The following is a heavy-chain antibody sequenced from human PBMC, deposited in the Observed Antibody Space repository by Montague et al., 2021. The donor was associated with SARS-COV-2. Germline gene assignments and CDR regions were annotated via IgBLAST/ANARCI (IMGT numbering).Heavy chain of an antibody. CDR1: GGSISSNSYY. Sequence: SETLSLTCTVSGGSISSNSYYWVRLPPPPGKGRVWIGCLYYSGNTYPNLYLQGPVTIAVSTSKIQLSLKLSSVTAAAAAGYYCAGPGYYYDSSGMADYWGQGTLVTVSS. J-gene: IGHJ4*02. CDR2: LYYSGNT. D-gene: IGHD3-22*01. CDR3: AGPGYYYDSSGMADY. V-gene: IGHV4-39*01.